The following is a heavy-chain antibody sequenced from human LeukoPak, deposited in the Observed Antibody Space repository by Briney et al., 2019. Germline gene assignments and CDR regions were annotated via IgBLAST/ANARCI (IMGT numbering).Heavy chain of an antibody. CDR3: ARDSDYYYGSGSYVY. V-gene: IGHV4-39*02. Sequence: SETLSLTCTVSGGSISSSSYYWGWIRQPPGKGLEWIGSIYYSGSTYYNPSLKSRVTIPVDTSKNQLSLKLSSVTAADTAVYYCARDSDYYYGSGSYVYWGQGTLVTVSS. CDR2: IYYSGST. D-gene: IGHD3-10*01. J-gene: IGHJ4*02. CDR1: GGSISSSSYY.